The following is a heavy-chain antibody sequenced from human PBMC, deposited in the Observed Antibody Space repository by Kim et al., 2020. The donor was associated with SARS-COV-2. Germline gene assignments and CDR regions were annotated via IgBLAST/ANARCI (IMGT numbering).Heavy chain of an antibody. CDR1: GNTFNNYY. D-gene: IGHD2-15*01. V-gene: IGHV1-46*02. CDR2: INPRDGSI. J-gene: IGHJ6*02. CDR3: GRERGHCSGGSCYPGYYGMDG. Sequence: ASVKVSCKTSGNTFNNYYIYWVRQAPGQGLEWMGIINPRDGSINYAQKFQDRVTMTRDTSTSTVYMDLNRMRSEDTAVYYCGRERGHCSGGSCYPGYYGMDGWGQGTTVTVSS.